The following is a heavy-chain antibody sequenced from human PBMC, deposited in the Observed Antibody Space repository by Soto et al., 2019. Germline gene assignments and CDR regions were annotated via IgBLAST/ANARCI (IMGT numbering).Heavy chain of an antibody. CDR2: ISSSSDYT. J-gene: IGHJ5*02. D-gene: IGHD2-2*03. Sequence: QVQLVESGGGLVKPGGSLRLSCAASGFSFSDYYMSWIRQAPGKGLEWISYISSSSDYTNYAGSVKGRFTISRDNTKKTPFLETNKQPSADTASYYCAADGYFNNISCYAWGGKFEPWSQGTLVTVS. CDR1: GFSFSDYY. V-gene: IGHV3-11*06. CDR3: AADGYFNNISCYAWGGKFEP.